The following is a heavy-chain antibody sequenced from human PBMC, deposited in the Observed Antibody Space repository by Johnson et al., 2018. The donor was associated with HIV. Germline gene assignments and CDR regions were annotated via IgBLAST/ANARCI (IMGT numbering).Heavy chain of an antibody. D-gene: IGHD4-23*01. V-gene: IGHV3-33*08. CDR1: GFTFSRYG. CDR3: AREQYGGNSNAGDGFDI. Sequence: QMLLVESGGGLVQPGGSLRLSCAASGFTFSRYGMHWVRQAPGKGLEWVAVIWYDGSNKYYEDSVKGRVTISRDNSKNTLYLQMNSLRAEDTAVYYCAREQYGGNSNAGDGFDIWGQGTMVTVSS. J-gene: IGHJ3*02. CDR2: IWYDGSNK.